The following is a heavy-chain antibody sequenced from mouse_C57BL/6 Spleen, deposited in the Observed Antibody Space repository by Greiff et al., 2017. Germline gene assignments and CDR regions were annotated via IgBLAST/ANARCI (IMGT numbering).Heavy chain of an antibody. CDR3: ARKPPYGYEGVDY. D-gene: IGHD2-2*01. CDR2: INPNNGGT. CDR1: GYTFTDYY. Sequence: VQLQQSGPELVKPGASVKISCKASGYTFTDYYMNWVKQSHGKSLEWIGDINPNNGGTSYNQKFKGKATLTVDKSSSTAYMELRSLTSEDSAVYYCARKPPYGYEGVDYWGQGTTLTVSS. J-gene: IGHJ2*01. V-gene: IGHV1-26*01.